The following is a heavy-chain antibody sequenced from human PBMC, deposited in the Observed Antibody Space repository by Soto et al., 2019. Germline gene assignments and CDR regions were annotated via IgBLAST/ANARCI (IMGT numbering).Heavy chain of an antibody. CDR3: ARDFAYFDS. V-gene: IGHV4-30-2*02. CDR1: GGSMSSGGYS. Sequence: SETLSLTCAVSGGSMSSGGYSWSWIRQPPGKGLEWIGYVHHSGSTYYNPSLKSRANISVDRSKNQFSLNLDSVTAADTAVYFCARDFAYFDSWGQGTLVTVSS. CDR2: VHHSGST. D-gene: IGHD3-3*01. J-gene: IGHJ4*02.